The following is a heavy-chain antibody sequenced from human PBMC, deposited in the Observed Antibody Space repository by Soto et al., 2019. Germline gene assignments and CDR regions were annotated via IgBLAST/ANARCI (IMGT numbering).Heavy chain of an antibody. CDR1: GYTFTSYG. Sequence: ASVKVSCKASGYTFTSYGISWVRQAPGQGLEWMGWISGYNGNTNYAQKLQGRVTMTTDTATSTAYMELRSLRSDDTAVYYCARVLVGGYNWFAPWGQRTLVPVSS. D-gene: IGHD2-15*01. CDR2: ISGYNGNT. CDR3: ARVLVGGYNWFAP. V-gene: IGHV1-18*01. J-gene: IGHJ5*02.